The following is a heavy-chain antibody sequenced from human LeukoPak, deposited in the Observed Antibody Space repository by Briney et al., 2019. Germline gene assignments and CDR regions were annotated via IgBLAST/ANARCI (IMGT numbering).Heavy chain of an antibody. CDR3: ARDRGPYPTALYYYYYMDV. V-gene: IGHV1-2*02. J-gene: IGHJ6*03. D-gene: IGHD3-10*01. CDR1: GYTFTGYY. CDR2: INPNSGGT. Sequence: ASVKVSCKASGYTFTGYYMHWVRQAPGQGLEWMGWINPNSGGTNYAQKFQGRVTMTRDTSISTAYMELSRLRSDDTAVYYCARDRGPYPTALYYYYYMDVWGKGTTVTVSS.